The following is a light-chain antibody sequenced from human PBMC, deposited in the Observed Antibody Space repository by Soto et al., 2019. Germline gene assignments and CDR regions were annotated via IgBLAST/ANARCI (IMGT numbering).Light chain of an antibody. CDR1: SSDVGSYNL. V-gene: IGLV2-23*02. CDR3: CSYAGSSTPINWV. J-gene: IGLJ3*02. Sequence: QSALTQPASVSGSPGQSITISCTGTSSDVGSYNLVSWYQQHPGKAPKLMIYEVSKRPSGVSNRFSGSKSGNTASLTISGLQAEDEADYYGCSYAGSSTPINWVFGGGTKVTVL. CDR2: EVS.